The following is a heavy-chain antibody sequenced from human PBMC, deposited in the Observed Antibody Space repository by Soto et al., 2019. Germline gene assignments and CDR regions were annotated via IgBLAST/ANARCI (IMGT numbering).Heavy chain of an antibody. D-gene: IGHD2-15*01. J-gene: IGHJ6*03. CDR3: ASGVAASHFYYYYMDV. V-gene: IGHV3-11*01. CDR1: GFTFSDYY. CDR2: ISGSGSTI. Sequence: QVQLVESGGGLVKPGGSLRLSCAASGFTFSDYYMSWIRQAPGKGLEWVSYISGSGSTIYYADSVKGRFTISRDNAKNSQHLQMNSLRAEDTAVYYCASGVAASHFYYYYMDVWGKGTTVTVSS.